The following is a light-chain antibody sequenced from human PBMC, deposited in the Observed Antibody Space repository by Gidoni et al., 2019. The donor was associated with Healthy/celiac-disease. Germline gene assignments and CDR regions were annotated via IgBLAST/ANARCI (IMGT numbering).Light chain of an antibody. Sequence: EIVLTQSPGTLSLSPGERATLSCRASQSVSSSYLAWYQQKPGQAPRLLIYGASSRATGIPDRFSGSGSGTDFTLTIGRLEPEDFAVYYCQQYGSSPVFGPGTKVEIK. CDR1: QSVSSSY. CDR2: GAS. V-gene: IGKV3-20*01. J-gene: IGKJ3*01. CDR3: QQYGSSPV.